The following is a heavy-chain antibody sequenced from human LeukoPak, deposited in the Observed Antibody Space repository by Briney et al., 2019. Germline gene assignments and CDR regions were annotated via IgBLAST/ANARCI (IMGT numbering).Heavy chain of an antibody. CDR2: ISAYNGNT. V-gene: IGHV1-18*04. D-gene: IGHD2-2*01. CDR1: GYTFISYG. CDR3: ARDAHCSSTSCYDNYYYYYDMDV. J-gene: IGHJ6*04. Sequence: ASVKVSCKASGYTFISYGISWVRQAPGQGLEWMGWISAYNGNTNYAQKLQGRVTMTTDTSTSTAYMELRSLRSDDTAVYYCARDAHCSSTSCYDNYYYYYDMDVWGKGTTVTVSS.